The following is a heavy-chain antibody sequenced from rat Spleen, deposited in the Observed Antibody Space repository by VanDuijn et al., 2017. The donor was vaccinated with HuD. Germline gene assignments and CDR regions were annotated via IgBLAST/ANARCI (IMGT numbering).Heavy chain of an antibody. CDR2: TSYDGTNT. J-gene: IGHJ2*01. CDR3: ARRHYGYTDYFDY. D-gene: IGHD1-9*01. CDR1: GFTFSDYY. Sequence: EVQLVESGGGLVQPGRSLKLSCAASGFTFSDYYMAWVRQAPTKGLEWVATTSYDGTNTYYRDSVKGRFTISRDNAKNTLYLQMDSLRSEDTATYYCARRHYGYTDYFDYWGQGVMVTVSS. V-gene: IGHV5-7*01.